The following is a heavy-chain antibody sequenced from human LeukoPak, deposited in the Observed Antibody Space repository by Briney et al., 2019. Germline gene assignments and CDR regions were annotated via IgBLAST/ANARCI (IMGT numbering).Heavy chain of an antibody. J-gene: IGHJ6*03. CDR3: PRRVQVVPAATPVYYMDV. V-gene: IGHV3-20*01. D-gene: IGHD2-2*01. Sequence: GGSLRLACAASGFTFDDYGVSWGRQAPGKWLEWVSGINWSGGSTGYAYSVKGRFTISRDNAKNSLYLQMNSLRAEDAAIDHCPRRVQVVPAATPVYYMDVWGKGTTVTVSS. CDR2: INWSGGST. CDR1: GFTFDDYG.